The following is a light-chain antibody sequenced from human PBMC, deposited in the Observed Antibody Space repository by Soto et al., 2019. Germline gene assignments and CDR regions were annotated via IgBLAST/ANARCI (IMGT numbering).Light chain of an antibody. J-gene: IGKJ1*01. CDR3: QQRSNWPRT. Sequence: ETVLTQSPGTLSLSPGERATLSCRASQSVSSSYLAWYHQRPGQAPRLLIYGASRRATGIPDRFSGSGSGTDFTLTISRLEPEDFAVYYCQQRSNWPRTFGQGTKVDNK. CDR1: QSVSSSY. CDR2: GAS. V-gene: IGKV3D-20*02.